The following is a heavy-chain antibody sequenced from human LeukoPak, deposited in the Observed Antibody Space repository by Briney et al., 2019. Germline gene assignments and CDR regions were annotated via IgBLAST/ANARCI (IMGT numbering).Heavy chain of an antibody. CDR1: GYSFTSYW. V-gene: IGHV5-51*01. D-gene: IGHD3-22*01. Sequence: GESLKISCKGSGYSFTSYWIGWVRQMPGKGLEWMGIIYPGDSDTRYSPSFQGQVTISADKSISTAYLQWSSLKASDTAMYYCARQYYYDSSGYYYFDSWGQGTLVTVSS. J-gene: IGHJ4*02. CDR2: IYPGDSDT. CDR3: ARQYYYDSSGYYYFDS.